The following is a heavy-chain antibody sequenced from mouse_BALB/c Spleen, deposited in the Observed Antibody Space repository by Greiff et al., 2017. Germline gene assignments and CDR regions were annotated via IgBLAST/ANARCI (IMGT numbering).Heavy chain of an antibody. Sequence: EVNVVESGGGLVKPGGSLKLSCAASGFTFSSYTMSWVRQTPEKRLEWVATISSGGSYTYYPDSVKGRFTISRDNAKNTLYLQMSSLKSEDTAMYYCTRGGLSYGNSAWFAYWGQGTLVTVSA. J-gene: IGHJ3*01. CDR3: TRGGLSYGNSAWFAY. D-gene: IGHD2-10*02. CDR1: GFTFSSYT. V-gene: IGHV5-6-4*01. CDR2: ISSGGSYT.